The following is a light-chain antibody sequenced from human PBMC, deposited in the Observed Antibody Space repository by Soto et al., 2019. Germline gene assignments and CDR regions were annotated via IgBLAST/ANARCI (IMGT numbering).Light chain of an antibody. CDR1: QGVSRS. V-gene: IGKV1-9*01. CDR3: QQVSGYPLT. J-gene: IGKJ4*01. Sequence: DIQLTHSPSFLSASVGDRVTITCRASQGVSRSLAWYQQKPGKAPQLLIYAASTLHSGVPSRFSGSGSGTEFTLTISSLQPEDFATYCCQQVSGYPLTFGGGTKVDIK. CDR2: AAS.